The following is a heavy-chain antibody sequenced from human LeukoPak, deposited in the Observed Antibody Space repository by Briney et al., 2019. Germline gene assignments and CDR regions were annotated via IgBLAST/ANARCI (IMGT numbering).Heavy chain of an antibody. CDR3: ARGRADSSGYYLSGYYYGMDL. D-gene: IGHD3-22*01. Sequence: SETLSLTCAVYGGSFSGYYWGWIRQPPGKGLEWIGEINHSGSTNYNPSLKSRVTISVDTSKNQFSLKLSSVTAADTAVYYCARGRADSSGYYLSGYYYGMDLWGQGTTVTVSS. V-gene: IGHV4-34*01. J-gene: IGHJ6*02. CDR2: INHSGST. CDR1: GGSFSGYY.